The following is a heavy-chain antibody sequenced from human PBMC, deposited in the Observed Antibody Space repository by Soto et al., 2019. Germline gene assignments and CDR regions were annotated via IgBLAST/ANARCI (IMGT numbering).Heavy chain of an antibody. Sequence: PGGSLRLSCAASGFPFSSYAMHWVRRAPGKGLEWVAVISYDGSNKYYADSVKGRFTISRDNSKNTLYLQMNSLRAEDTAVCYCARDKCSSTSCYGLYDYWGQGTLVTVSS. CDR2: ISYDGSNK. CDR3: ARDKCSSTSCYGLYDY. D-gene: IGHD2-2*01. V-gene: IGHV3-30-3*01. J-gene: IGHJ4*02. CDR1: GFPFSSYA.